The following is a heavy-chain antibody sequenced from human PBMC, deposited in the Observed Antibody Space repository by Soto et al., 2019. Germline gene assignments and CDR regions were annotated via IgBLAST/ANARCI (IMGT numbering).Heavy chain of an antibody. V-gene: IGHV6-1*01. Sequence: SQTLSLTCAISGDGVSSNSAAWNWIRQSPSRGLEWLGRTYYRSKWYNDYAVSVKSRITINPDTSKNQFSLQLNSVTPKDTAVYYCARGKYQLPHQFSGYGMDVWGQGTTVTVSS. J-gene: IGHJ6*02. CDR3: ARGKYQLPHQFSGYGMDV. CDR2: TYYRSKWYN. CDR1: GDGVSSNSAA. D-gene: IGHD2-2*01.